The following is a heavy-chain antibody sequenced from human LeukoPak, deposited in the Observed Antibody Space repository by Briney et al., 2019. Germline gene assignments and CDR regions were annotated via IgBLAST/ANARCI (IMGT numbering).Heavy chain of an antibody. J-gene: IGHJ4*02. CDR3: VRDTGSGWDFDY. CDR2: IKGDGVTT. V-gene: IGHV3-43*02. Sequence: GGSLRLSCAASGFTFNAYAIHWVRQAPGKGLEWVSLIKGDGVTTDYANSVKGRSTVSRDNRNNSLYLQMSNLRTEDTALYYCVRDTGSGWDFDYWGQGTLVTVSS. CDR1: GFTFNAYA. D-gene: IGHD6-19*01.